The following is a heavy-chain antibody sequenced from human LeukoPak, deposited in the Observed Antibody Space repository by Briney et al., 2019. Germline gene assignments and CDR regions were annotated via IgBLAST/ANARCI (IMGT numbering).Heavy chain of an antibody. CDR2: IYYSGST. Sequence: SETLSLTCTVSGGSISSHYWSWIRQPPGKGLEWIGYIYYSGSTNYNPSLKSRVTISVDTSKNQFSLKLSSVTAADTAVYYCARVESGPYYYYYMDVWGKGATVTVSS. V-gene: IGHV4-59*11. CDR3: ARVESGPYYYYYMDV. D-gene: IGHD1-1*01. CDR1: GGSISSHY. J-gene: IGHJ6*03.